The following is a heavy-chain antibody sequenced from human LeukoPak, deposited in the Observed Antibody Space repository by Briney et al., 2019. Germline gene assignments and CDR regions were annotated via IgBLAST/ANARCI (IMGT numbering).Heavy chain of an antibody. J-gene: IGHJ4*02. CDR3: ASSRYYYDSSGYFHREFDY. CDR2: INHSGST. Sequence: SETLSLTCAVYGGSFSGYYWSWIRQPPGKGLEWIGEINHSGSTNYNPSLKSRVTTSVDTSKNQFSLKLSSVTAADTAVYYCASSRYYYDSSGYFHREFDYWGQGTLVTVSS. V-gene: IGHV4-34*01. CDR1: GGSFSGYY. D-gene: IGHD3-22*01.